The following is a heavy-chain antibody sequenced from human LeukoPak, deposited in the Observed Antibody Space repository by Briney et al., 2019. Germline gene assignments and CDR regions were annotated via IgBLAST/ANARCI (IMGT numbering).Heavy chain of an antibody. Sequence: SQTLSLTWTVSGGSISSYYWSWIRQHPGKGLEYIGYLFLTGTTNYSPSLKSRVTISLDRSKNPFSLRLSSGTAADTAVYYCARGASSTWPFDYWGEGTLVTVSS. D-gene: IGHD6-13*01. CDR1: GGSISSYY. V-gene: IGHV4-59*13. CDR3: ARGASSTWPFDY. J-gene: IGHJ4*02. CDR2: LFLTGTT.